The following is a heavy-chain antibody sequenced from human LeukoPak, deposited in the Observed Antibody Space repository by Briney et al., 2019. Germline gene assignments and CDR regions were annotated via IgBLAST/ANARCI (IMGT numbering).Heavy chain of an antibody. CDR2: INTGNGNT. J-gene: IGHJ4*02. CDR3: ARVGYSGYDSRPVFNY. Sequence: ASVKVSCKASGYTFTNYALHWVRQAPGQRLEWMGWINTGNGNTKYSQKFQGRVTITRATSANTAYMELSSLRSEDTAVYYCARVGYSGYDSRPVFNYWGQGTLVTVSS. V-gene: IGHV1-3*04. D-gene: IGHD5-12*01. CDR1: GYTFTNYA.